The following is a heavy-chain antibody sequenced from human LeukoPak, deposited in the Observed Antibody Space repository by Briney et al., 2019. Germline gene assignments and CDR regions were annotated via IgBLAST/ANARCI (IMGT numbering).Heavy chain of an antibody. V-gene: IGHV3-9*01. Sequence: SLRLPCAAPGFTFDDYAMHWVRQAPGKGLEWVSGISWNSGSIGYADSVKGRFTISRDNAKNSLYLQMNSLRAEDTALYYCARVGAGYSSSWYDYWGQGTLVTVSS. CDR1: GFTFDDYA. J-gene: IGHJ4*02. CDR3: ARVGAGYSSSWYDY. CDR2: ISWNSGSI. D-gene: IGHD6-13*01.